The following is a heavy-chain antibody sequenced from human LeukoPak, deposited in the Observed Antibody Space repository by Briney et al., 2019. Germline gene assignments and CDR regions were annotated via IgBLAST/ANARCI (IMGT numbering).Heavy chain of an antibody. J-gene: IGHJ6*03. Sequence: PGGSLRLSCAASGFTFSSYSMNWVRQAPGQGLEWVSSISSSSSYIYYADTVKGRFTISRDNATNSLYLHMNSLRAEDTAVHYCARDGGIVPAAIQIYYYMDVWGKGTTVTVSS. D-gene: IGHD2-2*02. CDR3: ARDGGIVPAAIQIYYYMDV. CDR2: ISSSSSYI. V-gene: IGHV3-21*01. CDR1: GFTFSSYS.